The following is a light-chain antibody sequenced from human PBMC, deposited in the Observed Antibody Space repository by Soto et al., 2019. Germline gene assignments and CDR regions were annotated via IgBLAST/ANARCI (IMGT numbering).Light chain of an antibody. CDR2: SDN. J-gene: IGLJ3*02. CDR3: ATREDSRGV. V-gene: IGLV1-44*01. CDR1: SSNIRSNT. Sequence: VLTHPPSASGTPGQRVTISCSGSSSNIRSNTVSWYHQLPGTAPKLLIYSDNQRPSEVPDRFSGSKSGASASLAISGLQSEDEADYYCATREDSRGVFGGGTQLTVL.